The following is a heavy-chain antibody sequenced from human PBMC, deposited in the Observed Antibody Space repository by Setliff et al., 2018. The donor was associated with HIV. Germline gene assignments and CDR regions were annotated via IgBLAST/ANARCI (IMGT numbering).Heavy chain of an antibody. D-gene: IGHD3-10*01. CDR3: ARPRSGTYRGHYYYYMDV. V-gene: IGHV4-59*01. Sequence: KTSETLSLTCTVSGGSISSYYWSWIRQPPGRGLEWIGYIYYSGSTNYNPSLKSRVTISVDTSKNQFSLKLSSVTAADTAVYYCARPRSGTYRGHYYYYMDVWGKGTTVT. J-gene: IGHJ6*03. CDR2: IYYSGST. CDR1: GGSISSYY.